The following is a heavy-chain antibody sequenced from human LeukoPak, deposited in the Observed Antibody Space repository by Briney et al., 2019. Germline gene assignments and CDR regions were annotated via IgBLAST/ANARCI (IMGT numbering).Heavy chain of an antibody. CDR2: IYHSGST. Sequence: PSQTLSLTCAVSGGSISSGGYSWSWIRQPPGKGLEWIGYIYHSGSTYYNPSLKSRVTISVDRSKNQFSLKLSSVTAADTAVYYCARAGRSNYDFWSGYLSDAFDIWGQGTMVTVSS. CDR1: GGSISSGGYS. CDR3: ARAGRSNYDFWSGYLSDAFDI. V-gene: IGHV4-30-2*01. J-gene: IGHJ3*02. D-gene: IGHD3-3*01.